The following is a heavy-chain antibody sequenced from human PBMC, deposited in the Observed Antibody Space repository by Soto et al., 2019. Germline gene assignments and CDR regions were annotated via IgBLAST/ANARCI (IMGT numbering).Heavy chain of an antibody. V-gene: IGHV4-39*01. CDR3: ASPLLGYCSGGSCYSDAFDI. J-gene: IGHJ3*02. CDR2: IYYIGIT. Sequence: SGPLSLSFTFCPGCNISRSYYWGWLRPPPGKGLEWIGSIYYIGITYYNPSLKSRVTISVDTSKNQFSLKLSSVTAADTAAYYCASPLLGYCSGGSCYSDAFDIWGQGTRVNVS. D-gene: IGHD2-15*01. CDR1: PGCNISRSYY.